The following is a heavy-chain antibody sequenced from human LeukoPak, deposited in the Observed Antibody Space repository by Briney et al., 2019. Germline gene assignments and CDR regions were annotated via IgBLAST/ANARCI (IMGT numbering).Heavy chain of an antibody. CDR2: IHYSGTT. CDR1: GGSISTYY. D-gene: IGHD5-12*01. CDR3: ARMGGYSGYATH. V-gene: IGHV4-59*08. Sequence: PSETLSLTCTVSGGSISTYYWSWIRQPPGKGLEWIGYIHYSGTTNYNPSLKNRVTISLDTSKNQLSLNLSSVTAADAAVYYCARMGGYSGYATHWGQGTLVTVSS. J-gene: IGHJ4*02.